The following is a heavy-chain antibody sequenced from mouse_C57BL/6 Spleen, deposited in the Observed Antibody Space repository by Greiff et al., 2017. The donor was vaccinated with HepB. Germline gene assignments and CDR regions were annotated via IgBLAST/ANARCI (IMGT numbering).Heavy chain of an antibody. CDR2: ISNLAYSI. CDR3: ARHVEGNYFDY. V-gene: IGHV5-15*01. CDR1: GFTFSDYG. Sequence: EVQGVESGGGLVQPGGSLKLSCAASGFTFSDYGMAWVRQAPRKGPEWVAFISNLAYSIYYADTVTGRFTISRENAKNTLYLEMSSLRSEDTAMYYCARHVEGNYFDYWGQGTTLTVSS. J-gene: IGHJ2*01.